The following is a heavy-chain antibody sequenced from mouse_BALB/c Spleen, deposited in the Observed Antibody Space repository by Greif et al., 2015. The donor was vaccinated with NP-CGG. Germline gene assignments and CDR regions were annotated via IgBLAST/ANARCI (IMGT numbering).Heavy chain of an antibody. D-gene: IGHD2-3*01. CDR3: ARQDGYSFWYSDV. CDR1: GFTFSSYT. CDR2: ISNGGGST. J-gene: IGHJ1*01. V-gene: IGHV5-12-2*01. Sequence: DVMLVESGGGLVQPGGSLKLSCAASGFTFSSYTMSWVRQTPEKRLEWVAYISNGGGSTYYPDTVKGRFTISRDNAENTLYLQMSSLKSEDTAMYYCARQDGYSFWYSDVWGAGTTVTVSS.